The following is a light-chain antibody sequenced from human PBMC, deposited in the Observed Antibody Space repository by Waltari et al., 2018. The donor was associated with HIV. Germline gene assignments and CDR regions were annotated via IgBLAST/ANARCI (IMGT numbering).Light chain of an antibody. CDR1: SGSIARNH. Sequence: NFMLTQPHSVSESPGTTVPISCTRSSGSIARNHVQWYQQRPGSSPTTVIYEDNQRPSGVPDRFSGSIDSSSNSASLTISGLKTEDEADYYCQSYDSSNHVVFGGGTKLTVL. V-gene: IGLV6-57*01. CDR3: QSYDSSNHVV. J-gene: IGLJ2*01. CDR2: EDN.